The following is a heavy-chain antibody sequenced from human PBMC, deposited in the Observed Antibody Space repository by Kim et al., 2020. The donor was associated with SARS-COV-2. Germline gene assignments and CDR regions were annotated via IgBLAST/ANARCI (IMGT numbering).Heavy chain of an antibody. CDR3: ARDPVVVEYSSSAGSDEYYYYYYGMDV. Sequence: SETLSLTCTVSGGSISSGGYYWSWIRQHPGKGLEWIGYIYYSGSTYYNPSLKSRVTISVDTSKNQFSLKLSSVTAADTAVYYCARDPVVVEYSSSAGSDEYYYYYYGMDVWGQGTTVTVSS. CDR1: GGSISSGGYY. J-gene: IGHJ6*02. V-gene: IGHV4-31*03. CDR2: IYYSGST. D-gene: IGHD6-6*01.